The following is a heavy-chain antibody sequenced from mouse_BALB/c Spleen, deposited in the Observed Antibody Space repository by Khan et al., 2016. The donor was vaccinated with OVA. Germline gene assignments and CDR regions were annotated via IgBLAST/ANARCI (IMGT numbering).Heavy chain of an antibody. CDR1: GYTFTSYW. D-gene: IGHD1-1*01. V-gene: IGHV1S81*02. Sequence: QVQLQQSGAELVKAGASVKMSCKASGYTFTSYWMHWVQQRLGQGLEWFAETNPTNGRTYYKEKIKSKATLTVDKSSTTAYMLRNGPTVEDSAVEYCARIKKRVATYGDYWGQGTTRTVSA. CDR2: TNPTNGRT. CDR3: ARIKKRVATYGDY. J-gene: IGHJ2*01.